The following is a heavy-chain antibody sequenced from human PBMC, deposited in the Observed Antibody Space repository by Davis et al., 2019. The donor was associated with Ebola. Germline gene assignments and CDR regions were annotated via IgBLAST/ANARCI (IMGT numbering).Heavy chain of an antibody. J-gene: IGHJ6*02. CDR1: GFTFSSYA. V-gene: IGHV3-64*04. CDR2: ISSNGGST. Sequence: GGSLRLSCSASGFTFSSYAMHWVRQAPGKGLEYVSAISSNGGSTYYADSVKGRFTISRDNSKNTLYLQMNSLRAEDTAVYYCASAVRTSSWAYYYYYGMDVWGQGTTVTVSS. D-gene: IGHD6-13*01. CDR3: ASAVRTSSWAYYYYYGMDV.